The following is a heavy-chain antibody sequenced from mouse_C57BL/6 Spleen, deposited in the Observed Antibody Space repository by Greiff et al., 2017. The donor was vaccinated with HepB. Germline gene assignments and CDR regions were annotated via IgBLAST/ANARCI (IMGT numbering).Heavy chain of an antibody. Sequence: VKLQQSGTELVRPGASVTLSCKASGYTFTDYEMHWVKQTPVHGLEWIGAIDPETGGTAYNQKFKGKAILTADKSSSTAYMELRSLTSEDSAVYYCTSGSYYFDYWGQGTTLTVSS. D-gene: IGHD1-2*01. J-gene: IGHJ2*01. CDR3: TSGSYYFDY. CDR2: IDPETGGT. V-gene: IGHV1-15*01. CDR1: GYTFTDYE.